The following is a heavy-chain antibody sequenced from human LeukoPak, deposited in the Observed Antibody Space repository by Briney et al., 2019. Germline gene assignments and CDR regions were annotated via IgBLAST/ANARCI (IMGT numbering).Heavy chain of an antibody. Sequence: GASVKVSCKASGYTFTSYDINWVRQATGQGLEWMGWMNPNSGNTGYAQKFQGRVTITRNTSISTAYMELSSLRSEDTAVYYCARAGGLRYFDWLRSTDYYYYMDVWGKGTTVTVSS. V-gene: IGHV1-8*03. CDR2: MNPNSGNT. CDR1: GYTFTSYD. J-gene: IGHJ6*03. D-gene: IGHD3-9*01. CDR3: ARAGGLRYFDWLRSTDYYYYMDV.